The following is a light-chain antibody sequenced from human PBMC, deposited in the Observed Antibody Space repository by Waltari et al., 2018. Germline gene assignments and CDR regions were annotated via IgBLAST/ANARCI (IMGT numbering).Light chain of an antibody. J-gene: IGLJ3*02. V-gene: IGLV4-69*01. CDR3: QTGGHGTWV. CDR1: RGPSTHV. CDR2: VNSDGSH. Sequence: QLVLTQSPSASASLGASVKLTCTLSRGPSTHVIAWLQKRPERGPRYLMKVNSDGSHNKGDEIPDRFSGSSSGAEHYLTISSLQSEDEADYYCQTGGHGTWVFGGGTKLTVL.